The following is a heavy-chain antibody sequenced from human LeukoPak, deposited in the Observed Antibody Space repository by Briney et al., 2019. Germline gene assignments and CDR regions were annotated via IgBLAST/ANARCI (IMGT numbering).Heavy chain of an antibody. CDR3: ARDPAPTGRADCAYDI. Sequence: SETLSLTCTVSGGSVGISSYYWGWIRQPPGKGLEWVGSGYYNGDTFYNPSLESRVTISLDTSKNQFSLKLNSVTAADTAVYYCARDPAPTGRADCAYDIWGQGSKVIVSS. J-gene: IGHJ3*02. CDR1: GGSVGISSYY. V-gene: IGHV4-39*07. D-gene: IGHD1-14*01. CDR2: GYYNGDT.